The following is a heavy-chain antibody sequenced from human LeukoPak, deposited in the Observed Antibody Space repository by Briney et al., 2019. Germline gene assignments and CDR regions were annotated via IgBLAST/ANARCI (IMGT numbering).Heavy chain of an antibody. J-gene: IGHJ6*03. V-gene: IGHV4-4*07. CDR3: ERVYTMFGVAYYMDV. D-gene: IGHD3-3*01. CDR1: GGSISSYY. CDR2: IYTSGST. Sequence: SETLSLTCTVSGGSISSYYWSWIRQPAGKGLEWIGRIYTSGSTNYNPSLKSRVTMSVDTSKNKFSLKLSSVTAADTAVYYCERVYTMFGVAYYMDVWGQGTTVTVSS.